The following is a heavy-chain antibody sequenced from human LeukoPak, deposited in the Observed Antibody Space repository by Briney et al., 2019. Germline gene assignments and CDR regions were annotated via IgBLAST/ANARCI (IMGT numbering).Heavy chain of an antibody. CDR1: GFTVSFNY. J-gene: IGHJ6*03. Sequence: GGSLRLSCAASGFTVSFNYMSWVRQAPWRGLEWISVIYSGVSTYYADSVKGRFTISSDDSKKKLYLQMNSLRDEDTATYYCERAQWRTYSYYYMDVWGKGPTVTVSS. CDR2: IYSGVST. D-gene: IGHD6-19*01. V-gene: IGHV3-53*01. CDR3: ERAQWRTYSYYYMDV.